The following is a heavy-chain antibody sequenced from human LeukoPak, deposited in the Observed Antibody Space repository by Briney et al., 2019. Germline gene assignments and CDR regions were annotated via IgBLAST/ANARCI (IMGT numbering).Heavy chain of an antibody. V-gene: IGHV4-59*01. CDR3: ERHSSDWFYFDS. CDR1: GGSISDYY. D-gene: IGHD3-9*01. Sequence: SETLSLTCSVSGGSISDYYWSWVRQPPGKTLEWIGYVYYNGNTKYSPSLKSRVTMSVDSSKNQFSLKLTSVTAADTAIYYCERHSSDWFYFDSWGRGTLVTVSS. CDR2: VYYNGNT. J-gene: IGHJ4*02.